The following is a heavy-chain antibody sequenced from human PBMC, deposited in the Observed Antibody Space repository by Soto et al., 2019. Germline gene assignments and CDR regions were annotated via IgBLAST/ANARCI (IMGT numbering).Heavy chain of an antibody. CDR2: IYPGDSDT. CDR3: ARSYDSSGYYSPTFDY. J-gene: IGHJ4*02. D-gene: IGHD3-22*01. CDR1: GYSFTSYW. Sequence: PGESLKISCQGSGYSFTSYWIGWVRQMPGKGLEWMGIIYPGDSDTRYSPSFQGQVTISADKSISTAYLQWSSLKASDTAMYYCARSYDSSGYYSPTFDYWGQGTLVTVSS. V-gene: IGHV5-51*01.